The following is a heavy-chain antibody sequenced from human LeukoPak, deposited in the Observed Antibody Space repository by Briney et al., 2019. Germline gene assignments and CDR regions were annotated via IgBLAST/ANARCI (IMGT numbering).Heavy chain of an antibody. J-gene: IGHJ4*02. V-gene: IGHV4-39*01. D-gene: IGHD6-19*01. CDR3: ARSSGWSAPFDY. CDR1: GSSINSGSYY. Sequence: SETLSLTCTVSGSSINSGSYYWGWIRQPPGKGLEWIGSMYHSGSPYYNSSLKSRVTMSVDTSKNQFSLKLNSVTASDTAVYYCARSSGWSAPFDYWGQGTLVTVSS. CDR2: MYHSGSP.